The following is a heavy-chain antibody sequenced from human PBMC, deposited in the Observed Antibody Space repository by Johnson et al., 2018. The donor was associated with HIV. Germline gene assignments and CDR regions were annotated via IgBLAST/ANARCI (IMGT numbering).Heavy chain of an antibody. Sequence: VQLVESGGGLVQPGGSLRLSCAASGFSFSSYAMHWVRQAPGKGLESVSAISSNGANTFYSNSVSGRFTISRDNSKNTLYLQMNSLRAEDTAVYYCARELTAHQPIYYYDSTRSAFDIWGQGTMVTVSS. CDR2: ISSNGANT. CDR1: GFSFSSYA. D-gene: IGHD3-22*01. J-gene: IGHJ3*02. CDR3: ARELTAHQPIYYYDSTRSAFDI. V-gene: IGHV3-64*01.